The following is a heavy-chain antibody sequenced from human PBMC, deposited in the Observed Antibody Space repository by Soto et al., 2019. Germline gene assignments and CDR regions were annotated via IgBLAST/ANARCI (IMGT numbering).Heavy chain of an antibody. J-gene: IGHJ6*02. CDR3: ARAEPAGFGVMTASHYYGMDV. V-gene: IGHV3-30-3*01. Sequence: VELVESGGGVVQSGRSLRPSCAASGFTFSGYALHWVRQTPGKGLEWMAVISYDGSNKYYAGSVEGRFTISRDNSKNTLFLQMNSLRTEDTAIYFCARAEPAGFGVMTASHYYGMDVWGQGTTVTVSS. CDR1: GFTFSGYA. D-gene: IGHD3-3*01. CDR2: ISYDGSNK.